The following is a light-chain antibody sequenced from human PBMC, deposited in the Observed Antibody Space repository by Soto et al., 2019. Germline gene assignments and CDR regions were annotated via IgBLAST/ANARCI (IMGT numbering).Light chain of an antibody. J-gene: IGKJ1*01. CDR3: HQRQSCPRT. CDR1: QAVSSR. Sequence: ELVLTQSPATFSPFPGDRVTLSCRASQAVSSRWTWYQHGAGQAPRLLIYLATTRAAGVPARFSGSGSGTDVTHTISDVEPEDFAVYYCHQRQSCPRTLGQGTKVDI. V-gene: IGKV3-11*01. CDR2: LAT.